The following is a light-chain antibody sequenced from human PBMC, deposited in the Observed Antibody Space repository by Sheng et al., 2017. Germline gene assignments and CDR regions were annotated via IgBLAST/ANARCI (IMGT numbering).Light chain of an antibody. CDR1: QSVSSRN. Sequence: EIVLTQSPGTLSLSPGERATLSCRASQSVSSRNLSWYQQKPGQAPRLLIYGVSNRATGIPDRFSGGGSGTDFTLTISRLEPEDFAVYYCQQFGSFYTFGQGTKLEI. CDR3: QQFGSFYT. V-gene: IGKV3-20*01. J-gene: IGKJ2*01. CDR2: GVS.